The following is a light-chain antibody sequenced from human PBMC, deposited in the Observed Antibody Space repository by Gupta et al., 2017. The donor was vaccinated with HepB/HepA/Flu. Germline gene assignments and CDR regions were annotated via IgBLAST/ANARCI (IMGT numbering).Light chain of an antibody. Sequence: ERVWPQSPATLSVSPGERATLSCRASQSVSSNLAWYQQKPGQAPRLLIYGASTRATGIPARFSGSGSETEFTLTINSLQSEDFALYYCQQYNNWPWTFGQGTKVEIK. CDR2: GAS. CDR3: QQYNNWPWT. V-gene: IGKV3-15*01. CDR1: QSVSSN. J-gene: IGKJ1*01.